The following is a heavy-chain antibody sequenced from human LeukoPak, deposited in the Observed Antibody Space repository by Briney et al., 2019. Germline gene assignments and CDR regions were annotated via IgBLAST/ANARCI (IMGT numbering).Heavy chain of an antibody. CDR3: ARDQEGFDY. CDR1: GYTFTNNY. Sequence: ASVKVSCKASGYTFTNNYLHWVRQAPGQGLEWMGMIYLRDGSTSYAQNFQGRVTVTRDTSTTTVHMELRGLRSEDTAVYYCARDQEGFDYWGQGTVVTVSS. V-gene: IGHV1-46*01. J-gene: IGHJ4*02. CDR2: IYLRDGST.